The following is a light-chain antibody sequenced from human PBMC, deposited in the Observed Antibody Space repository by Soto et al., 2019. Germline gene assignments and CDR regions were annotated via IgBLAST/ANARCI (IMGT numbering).Light chain of an antibody. CDR1: QSVSSTY. V-gene: IGKV3-20*01. CDR3: QQYGSSSWT. CDR2: GAS. Sequence: ESVLIPVPGAPFLFTGGKATPSFRGSQSVSSTYFAWYQQRFGQAPRLLIYGASSRATGIPDRFSGSGSGTDFTLTISRLEPEDFAVYYCQQYGSSSWTFGQGTKVDIK. J-gene: IGKJ1*01.